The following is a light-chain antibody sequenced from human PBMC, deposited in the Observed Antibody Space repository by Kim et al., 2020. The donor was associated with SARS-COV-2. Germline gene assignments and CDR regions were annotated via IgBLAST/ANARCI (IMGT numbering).Light chain of an antibody. Sequence: VAPGKTARITCGENNIESRSVHWSQQKPGQAPVVVMYSDSDRPSGIPERFSGSNSGNTATLTISRVEAGDEADYFCQVWESSTVVFGGGTQLTVL. J-gene: IGLJ2*01. V-gene: IGLV3-21*01. CDR3: QVWESSTVV. CDR2: SDS. CDR1: NIESRS.